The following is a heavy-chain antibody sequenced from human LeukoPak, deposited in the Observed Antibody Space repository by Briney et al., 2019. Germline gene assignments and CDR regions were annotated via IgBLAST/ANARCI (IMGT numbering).Heavy chain of an antibody. V-gene: IGHV4-39*01. CDR1: GGSISSSSYY. CDR2: IYYSGST. J-gene: IGHJ4*02. CDR3: ARLLGDY. Sequence: PSETLSLTCTVSGGSISSSSYYWGWIRQPPGKGLEWIGSIYYSGSTYYNPSLKSRVTISVDTSKNQFSLKLSSVTAADTAVYYCARLLGDYWGQGTLVTVSS. D-gene: IGHD2-15*01.